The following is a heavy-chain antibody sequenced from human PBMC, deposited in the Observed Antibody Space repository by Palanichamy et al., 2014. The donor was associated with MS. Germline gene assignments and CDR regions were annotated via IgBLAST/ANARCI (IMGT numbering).Heavy chain of an antibody. V-gene: IGHV4-38-2*02. D-gene: IGHD1-26*01. Sequence: VQLQESGPGLVKPSETLSLTCAVSGYSISTGYFWGWIRQPPGKGLEWIGSIFHSGATYYNPSLKSRVTISVDTSMNQFSLTLRSVTAADTALYYCARDRRERGRERNWFASWGQGTLVTVSP. CDR1: GYSISTGYF. J-gene: IGHJ5*01. CDR3: ARDRRERGRERNWFAS. CDR2: IFHSGAT.